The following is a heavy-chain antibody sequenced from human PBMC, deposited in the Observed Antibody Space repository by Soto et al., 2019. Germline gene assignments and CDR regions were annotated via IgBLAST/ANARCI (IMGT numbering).Heavy chain of an antibody. J-gene: IGHJ4*02. V-gene: IGHV3-23*01. CDR1: GFTFSSYA. CDR3: AKNGVVRGVTFLFDY. CDR2: ISGSGGST. Sequence: EVQLLESGGGLVQPGGSLRISCAASGFTFSSYAMSWVRQAPGKGLEWVSAISGSGGSTYYADSVKGRFTISRDNSKNTLYLQMNSLRAEDTAVYYCAKNGVVRGVTFLFDYWGQGTLVTVSS. D-gene: IGHD3-10*01.